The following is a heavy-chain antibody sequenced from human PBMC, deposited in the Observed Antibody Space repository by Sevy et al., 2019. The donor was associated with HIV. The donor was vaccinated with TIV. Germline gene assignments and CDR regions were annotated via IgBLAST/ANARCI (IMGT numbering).Heavy chain of an antibody. CDR3: ARDRGGYDSTPIAPFDY. Sequence: ASVKVSCKASGGTFSSYAIGWVRQAPGQGLEWMGGIIPIFGTANYAQKFQGRVTITADESTSTAYMELSSLRSEDTAVYYCARDRGGYDSTPIAPFDYWGQGTLVTVSS. D-gene: IGHD5-12*01. J-gene: IGHJ4*02. CDR1: GGTFSSYA. V-gene: IGHV1-69*13. CDR2: IIPIFGTA.